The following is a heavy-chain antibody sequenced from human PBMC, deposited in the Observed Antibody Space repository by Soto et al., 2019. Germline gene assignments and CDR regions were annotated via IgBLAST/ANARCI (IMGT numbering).Heavy chain of an antibody. Sequence: QVQLQQWGAGPLRPLETLSLTCGVSGGSFSGYYWAGIRQSPGKGLEWIGEINDRGSINYNPSLKSRVSISVDTSKNHSSLNLRSVTAADTAVYYCARESHDILTGPPWVWYFDLWGRGTLVTVSS. CDR2: INDRGSI. CDR1: GGSFSGYY. V-gene: IGHV4-34*01. J-gene: IGHJ2*01. D-gene: IGHD3-9*01. CDR3: ARESHDILTGPPWVWYFDL.